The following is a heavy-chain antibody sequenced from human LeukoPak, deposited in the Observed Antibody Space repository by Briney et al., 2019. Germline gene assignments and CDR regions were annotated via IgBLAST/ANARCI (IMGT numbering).Heavy chain of an antibody. CDR1: GGTFSSYA. Sequence: SVKVSCKASGGTFSSYAISWVRQAPGQGLEWMGGIIPIFGTANYAQKFQGRVTITADESTSTAYMELSSLRSEDTAVYYCARGIVVVPWSDWFDPWGQGTLVTVSS. J-gene: IGHJ5*02. D-gene: IGHD2-2*01. CDR3: ARGIVVVPWSDWFDP. CDR2: IIPIFGTA. V-gene: IGHV1-69*01.